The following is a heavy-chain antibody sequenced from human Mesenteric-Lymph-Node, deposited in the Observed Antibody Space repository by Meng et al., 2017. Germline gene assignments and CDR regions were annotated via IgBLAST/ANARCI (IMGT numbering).Heavy chain of an antibody. CDR1: GFTFSSYW. V-gene: IGHV3-7*01. J-gene: IGHJ4*02. CDR2: IKQDGSEK. D-gene: IGHD5-24*01. Sequence: GESLKISCAASGFTFSSYWMSWVRQAPGKGLEWVANIKQDGSEKYYVDSVKGRFTISRDNAQNSLYLQMNSLRAEDTALFYCARGAATMGRYYFDYWGQGTLVTVSS. CDR3: ARGAATMGRYYFDY.